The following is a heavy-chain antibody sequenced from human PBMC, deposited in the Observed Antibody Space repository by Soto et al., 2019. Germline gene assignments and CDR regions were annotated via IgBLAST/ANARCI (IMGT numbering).Heavy chain of an antibody. CDR2: ISGTGDAT. CDR3: AKWASSKNLYH. D-gene: IGHD1-26*01. V-gene: IGHV3-23*01. J-gene: IGHJ5*02. CDR1: GFTFKNWA. Sequence: EVQLSESGGGLVQPGESLRLSCAASGFTFKNWAMSWVRQAPGKGLEWVSIISGTGDATFYAASVKGRFTISRDNSKTTLYLQMTSLRAEDTAIYYCAKWASSKNLYHWCQGTLVTVSS.